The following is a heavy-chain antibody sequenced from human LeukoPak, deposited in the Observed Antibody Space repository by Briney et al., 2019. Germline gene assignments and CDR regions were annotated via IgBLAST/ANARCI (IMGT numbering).Heavy chain of an antibody. CDR2: ISYDGSNK. Sequence: GGSLRLSCAASGFTFSSYGMHWVRQAPGKGLEWVAVISYDGSNKYYADSVKGRFTISRDNSKNTLYLQMNSLRAEDTAVYYCAKGEPGPLAVAGRLYYYYGMDVWGQGTRSPSP. CDR3: AKGEPGPLAVAGRLYYYYGMDV. V-gene: IGHV3-30*18. CDR1: GFTFSSYG. J-gene: IGHJ6*02. D-gene: IGHD6-19*01.